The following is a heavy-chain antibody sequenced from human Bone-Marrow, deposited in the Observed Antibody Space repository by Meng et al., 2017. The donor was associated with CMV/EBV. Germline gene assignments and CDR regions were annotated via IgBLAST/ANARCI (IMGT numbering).Heavy chain of an antibody. Sequence: SVKVSCKASGGTFSSYAISWVRQAPGQGLEWMGGIIPILGIANYAQKFLGRVTITADKSTSTAYMELSSLRSEDTAVYYCARGEVVVVVVPAAIRTEHYYYYGMDVWGQGTTVTVSS. V-gene: IGHV1-69*10. CDR2: IIPILGIA. CDR3: ARGEVVVVVVPAAIRTEHYYYYGMDV. CDR1: GGTFSSYA. J-gene: IGHJ6*02. D-gene: IGHD2-2*02.